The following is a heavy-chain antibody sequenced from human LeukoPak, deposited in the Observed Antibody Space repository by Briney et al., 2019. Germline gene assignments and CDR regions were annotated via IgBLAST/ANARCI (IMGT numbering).Heavy chain of an antibody. V-gene: IGHV3-7*04. J-gene: IGHJ3*01. D-gene: IGHD1-1*01. CDR2: INEVGSDK. CDR3: ARHGNWAFDF. CDR1: GFTFNSSW. Sequence: GGSLRLSCAASGFTFNSSWMSWVRQAPGKGLEWVATINEVGSDKQYMDSVKGRLSISRDNPKNSLYLQMNSPRAEDTAVYFCARHGNWAFDFWGQGTMVTVSS.